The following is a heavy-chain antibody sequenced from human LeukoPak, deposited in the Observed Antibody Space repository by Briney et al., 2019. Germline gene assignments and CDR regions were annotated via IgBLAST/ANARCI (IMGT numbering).Heavy chain of an antibody. V-gene: IGHV4-4*07. CDR3: ARVGGDCGGDCYHYYSMDV. J-gene: IGHJ6*03. CDR2: IYPSGST. CDR1: GGSISNYY. Sequence: PSETLSLTCSVSGGSISNYYWSWIRQPAGKGLEWIGRIYPSGSTNYNPSLKSRVTISGDKSKNQFSLKMSSLTAADTAVYYCARVGGDCGGDCYHYYSMDVWGKGTTVTVSS. D-gene: IGHD2-21*02.